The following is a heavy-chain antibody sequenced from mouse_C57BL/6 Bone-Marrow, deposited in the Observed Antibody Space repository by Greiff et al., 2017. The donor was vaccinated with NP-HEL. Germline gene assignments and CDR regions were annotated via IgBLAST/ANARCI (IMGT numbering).Heavy chain of an antibody. CDR2: IYPRSGNT. CDR1: GYTFTSYG. J-gene: IGHJ2*01. CDR3: ARGPHYFDY. V-gene: IGHV1-81*01. Sequence: VKLQESGAELARPGASVKLSCKASGYTFTSYGISWVKQRTGQGLEWIGEIYPRSGNTYYIEKFKGKATLTADKSSSTAYMELRSLTSEDSAVYFCARGPHYFDYWGQGTTLTVSS.